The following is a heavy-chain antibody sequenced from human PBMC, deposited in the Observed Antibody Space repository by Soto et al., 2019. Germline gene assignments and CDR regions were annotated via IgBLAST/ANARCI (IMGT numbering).Heavy chain of an antibody. V-gene: IGHV4-34*01. J-gene: IGHJ4*02. CDR2: INHSGST. CDR3: ARVRYCTNGVCLVFDY. D-gene: IGHD2-8*01. CDR1: GGSFSGYY. Sequence: SETLSLTCAVYGGSFSGYYWSWIRQPPGKGLEWIGEINHSGSTNYNPSLKSRVTISVDTSKNQFSLKLSSVTAADTAVYYCARVRYCTNGVCLVFDYWGQGTLVTVS.